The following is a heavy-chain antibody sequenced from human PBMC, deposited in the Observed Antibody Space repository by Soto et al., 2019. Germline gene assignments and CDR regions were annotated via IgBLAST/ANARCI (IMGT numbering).Heavy chain of an antibody. V-gene: IGHV4-31*03. D-gene: IGHD5-18*01. CDR2: IYYSGST. CDR1: GGSISSGGYY. J-gene: IGHJ4*02. CDR3: ARGVDTAMEYDY. Sequence: QVQLQESGPGLVKPSQTLSLTCTVSGGSISSGGYYWSWIRQHPGKGLEWIGYIYYSGSTYYNPSLTSRVTISLDTSKNQFSLKLSSVTAADTAVYYCARGVDTAMEYDYWGQGTLVTVSS.